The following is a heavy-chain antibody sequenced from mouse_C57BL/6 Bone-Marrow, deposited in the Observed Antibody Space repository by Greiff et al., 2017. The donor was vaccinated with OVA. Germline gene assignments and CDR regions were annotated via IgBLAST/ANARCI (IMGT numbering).Heavy chain of an antibody. V-gene: IGHV1-81*01. CDR1: GYTFTSYG. D-gene: IGHD1-1*01. J-gene: IGHJ2*01. CDR2: IYPRSGNT. CDR3: ARLGPTVPDY. Sequence: QVLLQQSGAELARPGASVKLSCKASGYTFTSYGISWVKQRTGQGLEWIGEIYPRSGNTYYNEKFKGKATLTADKSSSTAYMELRSLTSEDSAVYFCARLGPTVPDYWGQGTTLTVSS.